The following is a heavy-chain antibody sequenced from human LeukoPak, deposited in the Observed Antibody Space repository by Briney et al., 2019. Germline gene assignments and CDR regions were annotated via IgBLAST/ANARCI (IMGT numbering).Heavy chain of an antibody. CDR1: GGSISSYY. CDR3: ARDTRHGYSSGWTDDAFDI. Sequence: PSETLSLTCTVSGGSISSYYWSWVRQPPEKGLEWIGEIYHSGSTNYNPSLKSRVTISVDKSKNQFSLKLSSVTAADTAVYYCARDTRHGYSSGWTDDAFDIWGQGTMVTVSS. CDR2: IYHSGST. J-gene: IGHJ3*02. V-gene: IGHV4-59*12. D-gene: IGHD6-19*01.